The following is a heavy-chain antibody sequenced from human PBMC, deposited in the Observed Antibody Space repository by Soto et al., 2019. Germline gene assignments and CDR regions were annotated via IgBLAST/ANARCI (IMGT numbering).Heavy chain of an antibody. CDR1: GCSIRSYY. CDR2: IYYSGST. D-gene: IGHD1-1*01. V-gene: IGHV4-59*08. CDR3: ARHNEGSGVAFDI. J-gene: IGHJ3*02. Sequence: AETLSLTCTVSGCSIRSYYWSWIRQPPGKGLEWIGYIYYSGSTNYNPSVKSRVTISVDTSKNQFSLKLSSVTAADTAVYYCARHNEGSGVAFDIWGQGTMVTVSS.